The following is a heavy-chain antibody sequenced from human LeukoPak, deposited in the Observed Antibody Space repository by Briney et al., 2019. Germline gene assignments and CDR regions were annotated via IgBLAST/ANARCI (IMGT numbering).Heavy chain of an antibody. CDR1: GYTFTNYD. J-gene: IGHJ4*02. D-gene: IGHD7-27*01. CDR2: MSPNSGNT. V-gene: IGHV1-8*01. CDR3: ARGPPNWGFDY. Sequence: ASVKVSCKASGYTFTNYDFNWVQQATGQGLEWMGWMSPNSGNTGYAQKFQGRVTMTRDTSISTAYMELSSLRSEDTAVYYCARGPPNWGFDYWGQGTLVTVSS.